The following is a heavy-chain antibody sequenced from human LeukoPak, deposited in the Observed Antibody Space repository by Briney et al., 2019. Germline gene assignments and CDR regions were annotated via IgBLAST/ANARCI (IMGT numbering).Heavy chain of an antibody. D-gene: IGHD3-9*01. CDR2: INHSGST. CDR1: GGSFSGYY. J-gene: IGHJ4*02. Sequence: PSETLSLTCAVYGGSFSGYYWSWIRQPPGKGLEWIGEINHSGSTNYNPSLKSRVTISVDTSKNQFSLKLSSVTAADTAVYYCARGGWGSSTYYDTLTGYHTLYYFDYWGQGTLVTVSS. V-gene: IGHV4-34*01. CDR3: ARGGWGSSTYYDTLTGYHTLYYFDY.